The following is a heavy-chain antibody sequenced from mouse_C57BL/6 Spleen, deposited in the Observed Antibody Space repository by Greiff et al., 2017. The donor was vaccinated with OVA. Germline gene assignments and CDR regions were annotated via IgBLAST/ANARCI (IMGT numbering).Heavy chain of an antibody. D-gene: IGHD2-4*01. CDR2: IYPGDGDT. Sequence: VQLQESGPELVKPGASVKISCKASGYAFSSSWMNWVKQRPGKGLEWIGRIYPGDGDTNYNGKFKGKATLTADKSSSTAYMQLSSLTSEDSAVYFCASRDYDNWGQGTTLTVSS. V-gene: IGHV1-82*01. J-gene: IGHJ2*01. CDR3: ASRDYDN. CDR1: GYAFSSSW.